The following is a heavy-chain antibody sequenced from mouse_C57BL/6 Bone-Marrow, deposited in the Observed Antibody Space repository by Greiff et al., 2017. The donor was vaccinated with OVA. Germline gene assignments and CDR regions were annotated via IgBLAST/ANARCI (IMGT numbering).Heavy chain of an antibody. V-gene: IGHV1-64*01. CDR1: GYTFTSYW. D-gene: IGHD1-1*01. Sequence: QVQLQQPGAELVKPGASVKLSCKASGYTFTSYWMHWVKQRPGQGLEWIGMIHPHSGSTNYNEKFKSKATLTVDKSSSTAYMQLSSLTSEDSAVYYCARSNYGGFAYWGQGTTLTVSS. CDR3: ARSNYGGFAY. J-gene: IGHJ2*01. CDR2: IHPHSGST.